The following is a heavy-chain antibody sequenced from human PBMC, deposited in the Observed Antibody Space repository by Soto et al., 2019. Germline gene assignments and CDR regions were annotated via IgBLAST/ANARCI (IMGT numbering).Heavy chain of an antibody. D-gene: IGHD2-15*01. J-gene: IGHJ4*02. CDR2: IYSSGRT. Sequence: QMQLQESGQGLVKPSQTLSLTCTVSGGSIRSGGHYWTWIRQLPGQVLEWIGYIYSSGRTYYSPTLQSRLTISVNTSQNPSTLRLPSASAADTAVYYWVVGIEDVVGGQVDYWGPGAVVTVSS. CDR1: GGSIRSGGHY. V-gene: IGHV4-31*03. CDR3: VVGIEDVVGGQVDY.